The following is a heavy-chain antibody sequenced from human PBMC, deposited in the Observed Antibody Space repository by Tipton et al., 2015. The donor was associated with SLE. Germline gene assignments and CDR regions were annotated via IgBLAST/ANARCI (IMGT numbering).Heavy chain of an antibody. CDR2: IYYSGST. CDR3: VRRWYSSSWYDY. V-gene: IGHV4-59*01. CDR1: GGSISSYY. D-gene: IGHD6-13*01. J-gene: IGHJ4*02. Sequence: TLSLTCTVSGGSISSYYWSWIRQPPGKGLEWIGYIYYSGSTNYNPSLKSRVTISVDTSKNQFSLKLSSVTAADTAVYYCVRRWYSSSWYDYWGQGTLVTVSS.